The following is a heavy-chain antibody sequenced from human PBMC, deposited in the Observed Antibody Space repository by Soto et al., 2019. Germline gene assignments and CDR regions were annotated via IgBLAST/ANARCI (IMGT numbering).Heavy chain of an antibody. D-gene: IGHD4-4*01. V-gene: IGHV3-30-3*01. CDR1: GFTXSSYA. CDR3: ARPLWRDDYNWGYFDL. Sequence: LRLSCAASGFTXSSYAMHWVRQAPGKGLKRVAVISYDGINKYYADSVKGRFTISRDNSKITLYLQMNSLRTEDTAVYYCARPLWRDDYNWGYFDLWGRGTLVTVS. J-gene: IGHJ2*01. CDR2: ISYDGINK.